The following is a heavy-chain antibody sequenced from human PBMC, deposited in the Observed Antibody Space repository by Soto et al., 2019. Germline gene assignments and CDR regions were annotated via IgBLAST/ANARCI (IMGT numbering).Heavy chain of an antibody. J-gene: IGHJ4*02. V-gene: IGHV3-15*01. D-gene: IGHD3-3*01. CDR1: GFTFINAW. CDR2: IKSKADGGTT. CDR3: TTLTMGDVHNDY. Sequence: EVPLVESGGCLVKPGGSLRLSCAASGFTFINAWMSWVRQAPGKGLEWVGRIKSKADGGTTDYAAPVKGRFTISRDDAKTTLYLQMNSLRTEDTAVYYCTTLTMGDVHNDYWGQGTLVTGSS.